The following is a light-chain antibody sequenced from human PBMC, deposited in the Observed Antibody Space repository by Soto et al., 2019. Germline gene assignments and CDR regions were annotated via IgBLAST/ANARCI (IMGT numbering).Light chain of an antibody. Sequence: GTLSLSPGERATLSCRASQSVSSSYLAWYQQKPGQAPRLLIYGASSRATGIPDRFSGSGSGTDFTLTISRLEPEDFAVYYCQQYGSSPPYTFGQGTKLEIK. V-gene: IGKV3-20*01. CDR2: GAS. CDR3: QQYGSSPPYT. J-gene: IGKJ2*01. CDR1: QSVSSSY.